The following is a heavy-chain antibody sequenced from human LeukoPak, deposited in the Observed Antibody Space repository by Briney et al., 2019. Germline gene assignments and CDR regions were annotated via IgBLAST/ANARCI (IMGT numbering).Heavy chain of an antibody. V-gene: IGHV1-24*01. J-gene: IGHJ5*02. D-gene: IGHD3-10*01. Sequence: EASVKVYCKASGYTLTELSMHWVRQAPGKGLEWMGGFDPEDGETIYAQKFQGRVTITEDTSTDTAYMELSSLRSEDTAVYYCATDRGDYYGSGRGWFDPWGQGTLVTVSS. CDR1: GYTLTELS. CDR3: ATDRGDYYGSGRGWFDP. CDR2: FDPEDGET.